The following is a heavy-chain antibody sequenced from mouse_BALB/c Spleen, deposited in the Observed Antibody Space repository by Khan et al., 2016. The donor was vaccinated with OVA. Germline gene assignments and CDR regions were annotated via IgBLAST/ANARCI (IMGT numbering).Heavy chain of an antibody. CDR1: GYSITSDYA. Sequence: EVQLQESGPGLVKPSQSLSLTCTVTGYSITSDYAWNWIRQFPGNKLEWMGYISYSGCTSYNPSLTSRISITRDTSKNQFFLQLNSVTTEDTATYYCARSVTITTVVATDFDYWGQGTTLTVSS. CDR2: ISYSGCT. J-gene: IGHJ2*01. V-gene: IGHV3-2*02. CDR3: ARSVTITTVVATDFDY. D-gene: IGHD1-1*01.